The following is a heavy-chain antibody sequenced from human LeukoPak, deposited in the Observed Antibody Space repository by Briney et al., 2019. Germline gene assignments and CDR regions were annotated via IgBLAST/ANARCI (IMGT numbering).Heavy chain of an antibody. CDR1: GGSISSYH. Sequence: PSETLSLTCSVSGGSISSYHWSWIRQPPGKGLEWIGSIYYSGSTYYNPSLKSRVTISVDTSKNQFSLKLSSVTAADTAVYYCARDYGDSIGAYYYYGMDVWGQGTTVTVSS. J-gene: IGHJ6*02. V-gene: IGHV4-39*02. CDR2: IYYSGST. CDR3: ARDYGDSIGAYYYYGMDV. D-gene: IGHD4-17*01.